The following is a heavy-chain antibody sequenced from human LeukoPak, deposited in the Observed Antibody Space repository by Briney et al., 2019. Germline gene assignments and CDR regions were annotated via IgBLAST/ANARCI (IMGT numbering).Heavy chain of an antibody. CDR2: IKTKTDGGTT. CDR1: GFTFNSYN. J-gene: IGHJ4*02. V-gene: IGHV3-15*01. CDR3: TTLSVPVDY. Sequence: GGSLRLSCVASGFTFNSYNMNWVRQAPGKGLEWVGRIKTKTDGGTTDYAAPVKGRFTISRDDSKDTLYLQMNSLKTEDTAVYYCTTLSVPVDYWGQGALVTVSS. D-gene: IGHD2-2*01.